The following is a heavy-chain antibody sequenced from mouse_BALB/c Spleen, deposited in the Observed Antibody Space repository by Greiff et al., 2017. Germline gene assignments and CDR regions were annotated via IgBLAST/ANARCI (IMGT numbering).Heavy chain of an antibody. V-gene: IGHV5-6-4*01. Sequence: EVHLVESGGGLVKPGGSLKLSCAASGFTFSSYTMSWVRQTPEKRLEWVATISSGGSYTYYPDSVKGRFTISRDNAKNTLYLQMSSLKSEDTAMYYCTRDGWLPDYFDYWGQGTTLTVSS. D-gene: IGHD2-3*01. CDR2: ISSGGSYT. CDR3: TRDGWLPDYFDY. CDR1: GFTFSSYT. J-gene: IGHJ2*01.